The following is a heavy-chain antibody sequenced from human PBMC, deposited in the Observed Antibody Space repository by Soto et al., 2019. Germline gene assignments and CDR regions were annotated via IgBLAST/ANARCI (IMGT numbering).Heavy chain of an antibody. CDR3: ARDMDDSSDYGDY. J-gene: IGHJ4*02. V-gene: IGHV3-7*01. Sequence: EVHLVESGGALVQPGGSLGLSCVVSGFTFSRYWMSWVRQAPGKGLEWVANIKEDGSEKYYVDSVRGRFTISRDNTINSVYLQMSSLRAEDTAVYYCARDMDDSSDYGDYWGQGTLVTVSS. CDR2: IKEDGSEK. CDR1: GFTFSRYW. D-gene: IGHD4-4*01.